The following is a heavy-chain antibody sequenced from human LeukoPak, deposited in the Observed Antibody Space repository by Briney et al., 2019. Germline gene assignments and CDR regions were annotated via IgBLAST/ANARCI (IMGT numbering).Heavy chain of an antibody. D-gene: IGHD3-10*01. V-gene: IGHV3-74*01. CDR2: SKYDGSTK. CDR1: GFILSGSW. Sequence: GGSLRLSCEASGFILSGSWMHWVRQAPGKGLMWVSQSKYDGSTKSYAASVRGRFTISRDNAKNTLYLHMDSPRAEDTAVYYCARSDYFHNWGQGTMVVVSA. CDR3: ARSDYFHN. J-gene: IGHJ3*01.